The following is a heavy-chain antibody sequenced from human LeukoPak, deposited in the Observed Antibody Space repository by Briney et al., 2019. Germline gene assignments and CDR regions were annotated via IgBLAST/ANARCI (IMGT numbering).Heavy chain of an antibody. J-gene: IGHJ4*02. CDR1: GFTFSSYA. Sequence: GGSLRLSCAASGFTFSSYAMSWVRQAPGKGLEWVSIMSASGGNRYYADSVKGRFTISRDNSKNTLYLQMNSLRAEDTAVYYCAKDRGGGNWGQGTLVTVSS. V-gene: IGHV3-23*01. CDR3: AKDRGGGN. D-gene: IGHD3-16*01. CDR2: MSASGGNR.